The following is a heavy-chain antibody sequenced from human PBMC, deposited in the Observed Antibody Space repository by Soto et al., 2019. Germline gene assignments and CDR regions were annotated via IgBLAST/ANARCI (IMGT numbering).Heavy chain of an antibody. D-gene: IGHD6-19*01. Sequence: PGGSLRLSCAASGFTFSSYGMHWVRQAPGKGLEWVAVIWYDGGNKYYADSVKGRFTISRDNSKNTLYLQMNSLRAEDTAVYYCARVGPGRPSVAVAGYGMDVWGQGTTVTVSS. CDR1: GFTFSSYG. V-gene: IGHV3-33*01. CDR2: IWYDGGNK. J-gene: IGHJ6*02. CDR3: ARVGPGRPSVAVAGYGMDV.